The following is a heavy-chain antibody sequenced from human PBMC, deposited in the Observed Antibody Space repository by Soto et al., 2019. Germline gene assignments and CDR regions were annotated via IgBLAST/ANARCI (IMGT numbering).Heavy chain of an antibody. D-gene: IGHD3-10*01. CDR2: IIPIFGTA. CDR1: GGTFSSYA. V-gene: IGHV1-69*13. CDR3: ARDSSITLDRANYNVIDV. Sequence: ASVKVSCKASGGTFSSYAISWVRQAPGQGLEWMGGIIPIFGTANYAQKFQGRVTITADESTSTAYMELSSLRSEDTAVYYCARDSSITLDRANYNVIDVWAQRASLTVS. J-gene: IGHJ6*02.